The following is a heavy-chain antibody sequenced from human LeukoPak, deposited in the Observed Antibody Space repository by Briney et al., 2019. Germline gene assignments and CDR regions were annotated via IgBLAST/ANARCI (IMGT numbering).Heavy chain of an antibody. Sequence: PSETLSLTCTVSGGSISSYYWSWIRQPPGKGLEWIGYIYYSGSTNYNPSLKSRVTISVDTSENQFSLKLSSVTAADTAVYYCAREGVLYYFDYWGQGTLVTVSS. J-gene: IGHJ4*02. D-gene: IGHD3-3*01. CDR3: AREGVLYYFDY. V-gene: IGHV4-59*01. CDR2: IYYSGST. CDR1: GGSISSYY.